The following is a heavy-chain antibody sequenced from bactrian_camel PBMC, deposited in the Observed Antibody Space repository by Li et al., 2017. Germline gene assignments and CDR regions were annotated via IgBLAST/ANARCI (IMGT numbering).Heavy chain of an antibody. CDR2: INSGGGRT. Sequence: DVQLVESGGGLVQPGGSLRLSCAASGFTFSSYAMSWVRQAPGKGLEWVSGINSGGGRTYYADFVKGRFTISRDNAKNTLYLQMDSLKTEDTAVYYCVTSDWLIPIQALGGLNWGRGIQVTVS. CDR1: GFTFSSYA. CDR3: VTSDWLIPIQALGGLN. J-gene: IGHJ4*01. V-gene: IGHV3S31*01. D-gene: IGHD3*01.